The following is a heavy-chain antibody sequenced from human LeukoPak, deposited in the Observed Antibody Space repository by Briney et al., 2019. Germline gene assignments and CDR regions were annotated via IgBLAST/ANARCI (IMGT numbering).Heavy chain of an antibody. J-gene: IGHJ2*01. CDR3: AKDKYCSGGSCYLYWYFDL. D-gene: IGHD2-15*01. Sequence: PGGSLRLSCAASGFTFSSYWMSWVRQAPGKGLEWVSAISGSGGSTYYADSVKGRFTISRDNSKNTLYLQMNSLRAEDTAVYYCAKDKYCSGGSCYLYWYFDLWGRGTLVTVSS. CDR1: GFTFSSYW. CDR2: ISGSGGST. V-gene: IGHV3-23*01.